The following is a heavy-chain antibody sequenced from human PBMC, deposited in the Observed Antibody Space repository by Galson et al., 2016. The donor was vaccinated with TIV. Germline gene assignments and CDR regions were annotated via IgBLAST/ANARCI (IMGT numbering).Heavy chain of an antibody. CDR3: LREEANGYDPLTVTIGFKH. CDR1: GFTFSHSP. V-gene: IGHV3-30*04. CDR2: ISYDGKIQ. D-gene: IGHD4-17*01. Sequence: SLRLSCAASGFTFSHSPMHWVRQAPDKGLEWVAVISYDGKIQTYADSVKGRFTISRDNSRNTLYLQVTSLRRDDTAVYYCLREEANGYDPLTVTIGFKHLGQGTLVTVSS. J-gene: IGHJ1*01.